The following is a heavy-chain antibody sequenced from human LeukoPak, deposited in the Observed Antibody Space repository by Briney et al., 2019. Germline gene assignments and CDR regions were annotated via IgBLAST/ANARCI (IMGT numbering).Heavy chain of an antibody. CDR3: ARDHGSAYYRAPRH. V-gene: IGHV1-46*02. CDR2: INPSGGST. Sequence: GSSVKVSCKASGDTFNNYAITWVRQAPGQGLEWMGTINPSGGSTTYAQKFQGRVTMTRATSTSTVYMELSSLRSEDTAVYYCARDHGSAYYRAPRHWGQGTLVTVSS. D-gene: IGHD3-10*01. J-gene: IGHJ4*02. CDR1: GDTFNNYA.